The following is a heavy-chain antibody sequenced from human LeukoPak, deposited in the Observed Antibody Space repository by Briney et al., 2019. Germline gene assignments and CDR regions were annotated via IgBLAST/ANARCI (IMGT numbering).Heavy chain of an antibody. CDR3: ATTLTGGYYYYGMDV. J-gene: IGHJ6*02. V-gene: IGHV1-69*13. Sequence: ASVKVSCKASGGTFSSYAISWVRQAPGQGLEWMGGIIPIFGTANYAQKFQGRVTITADESTSTAYMELSSLRSEDTAVYYCATTLTGGYYYYGMDVWGQGTMVTVSS. CDR1: GGTFSSYA. D-gene: IGHD3-9*01. CDR2: IIPIFGTA.